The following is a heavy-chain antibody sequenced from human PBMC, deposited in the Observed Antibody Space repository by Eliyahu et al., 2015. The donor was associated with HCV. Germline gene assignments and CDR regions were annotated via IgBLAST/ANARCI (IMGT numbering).Heavy chain of an antibody. CDR3: TRDVPTQLSYYYYYGMDV. V-gene: IGHV3-49*05. J-gene: IGHJ6*02. Sequence: EVQLVESGGGLVKPGRSLXLSXTXSGFTFGXYAXXXFRQAPGKGLXWVGFIRSKAYGGTTEYAASVKGRFTISRDDSKSIAYLQMNSLKTEDTAVYYCTRDVPTQLSYYYYYGMDVWGQGTTVTVSS. CDR2: IRSKAYGGTT. CDR1: GFTFGXYA. D-gene: IGHD3-10*01.